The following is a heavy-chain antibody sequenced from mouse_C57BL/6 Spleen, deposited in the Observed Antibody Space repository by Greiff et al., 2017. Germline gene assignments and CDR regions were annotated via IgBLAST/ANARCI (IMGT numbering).Heavy chain of an antibody. D-gene: IGHD1-1*01. CDR3: ARYEVYYGSSSSCYYFDY. J-gene: IGHJ2*01. V-gene: IGHV1-69*01. Sequence: QVQLQQSGAELVMPGASVKLSCKASGYTFTSYWMHWVKQRPGQGLEWIGEFDPSDSYTNYNQKFKGKSTLTVDKSSSTAYMQLSSLTSEDSSVYYCARYEVYYGSSSSCYYFDYWGQGTTLTVSS. CDR1: GYTFTSYW. CDR2: FDPSDSYT.